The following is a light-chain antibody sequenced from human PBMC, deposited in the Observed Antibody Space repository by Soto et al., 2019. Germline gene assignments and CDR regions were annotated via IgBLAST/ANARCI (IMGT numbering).Light chain of an antibody. Sequence: DIQMTQSPSTLSASVGDRVTITCRASQAISSFLAWYQQKPGRAPKLLIYTASTLESGIPSRFSGSGSGTDFTPTISSLQPDDFATYYCQQYKYYSTFGQGTKVDIK. CDR2: TAS. V-gene: IGKV1-5*03. J-gene: IGKJ2*01. CDR3: QQYKYYST. CDR1: QAISSF.